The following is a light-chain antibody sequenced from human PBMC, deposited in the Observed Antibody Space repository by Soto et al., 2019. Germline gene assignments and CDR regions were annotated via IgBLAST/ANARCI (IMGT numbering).Light chain of an antibody. CDR1: QGISNY. CDR3: HKYNSAPRT. V-gene: IGKV1-27*01. Sequence: DIQMTQSPSSLSASVGDRVTITCRASQGISNYLAWYQQKPGKVPKLLIYAASTFQSGVPSRFSGSRSGTDFTLNISSLQPEDVATYYCHKYNSAPRTFGQGTKVDIK. J-gene: IGKJ1*01. CDR2: AAS.